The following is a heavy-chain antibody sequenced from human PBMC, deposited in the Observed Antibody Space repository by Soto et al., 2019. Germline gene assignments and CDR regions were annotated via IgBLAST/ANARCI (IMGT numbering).Heavy chain of an antibody. J-gene: IGHJ4*02. CDR3: ARESSGFLFDY. D-gene: IGHD3-22*01. Sequence: GGSLRLSCAASGFTFSSYAMHWVRQAPGKGLEWVAVISYDGSNKYYADSVKGRFTISRDNSKNTLYLQMNSLRAEDTAVYYCARESSGFLFDYWGQGTLVTVSS. CDR1: GFTFSSYA. CDR2: ISYDGSNK. V-gene: IGHV3-30-3*01.